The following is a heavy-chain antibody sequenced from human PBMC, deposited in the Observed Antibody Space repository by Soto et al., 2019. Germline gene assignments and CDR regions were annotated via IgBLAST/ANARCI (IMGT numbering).Heavy chain of an antibody. D-gene: IGHD2-2*01. V-gene: IGHV3-21*01. CDR1: GFTFSSYS. Sequence: EVQLVESGGGLVKPGGSLRLSCAASGFTFSSYSMNWVRKAPGKGLEWVSSISSSSSYIYYADSVKGRFTISRDNAKNSLCLQMNSLRAEDTAVYFCARVVVVPAAGIDYWGHGTLVNVSS. J-gene: IGHJ4*01. CDR2: ISSSSSYI. CDR3: ARVVVVPAAGIDY.